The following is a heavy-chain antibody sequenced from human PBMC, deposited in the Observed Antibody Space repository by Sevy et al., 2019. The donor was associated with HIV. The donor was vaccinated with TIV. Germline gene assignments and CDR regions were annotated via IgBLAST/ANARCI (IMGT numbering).Heavy chain of an antibody. CDR1: GFTFSSYS. CDR2: ISSSSSYI. CDR3: ARDKRFLEWLLPFDY. D-gene: IGHD3-3*01. J-gene: IGHJ4*02. V-gene: IGHV3-21*01. Sequence: GGSLRLSCAASGFTFSSYSMNWVRQAPGKGLEWVSSISSSSSYIYYADSVKGRFTISRDNAKNYLYLQMNSLRAEDTAVYYCARDKRFLEWLLPFDYWGQGTLVTVSS.